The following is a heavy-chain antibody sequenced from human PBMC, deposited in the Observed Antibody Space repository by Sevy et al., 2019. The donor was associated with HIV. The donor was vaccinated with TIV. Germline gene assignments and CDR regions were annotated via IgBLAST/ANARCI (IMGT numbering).Heavy chain of an antibody. Sequence: GGSLRLSCAASGFNFNEYAMHWVRQAPGKGLEWVSGITWNSDSVVYADSVKGRFTISRDKANNSLYLQMNSLRPEDTALYYCAKDLISLAGFYAFDMWGQGTMVTVSS. J-gene: IGHJ3*02. V-gene: IGHV3-9*01. D-gene: IGHD6-19*01. CDR3: AKDLISLAGFYAFDM. CDR2: ITWNSDSV. CDR1: GFNFNEYA.